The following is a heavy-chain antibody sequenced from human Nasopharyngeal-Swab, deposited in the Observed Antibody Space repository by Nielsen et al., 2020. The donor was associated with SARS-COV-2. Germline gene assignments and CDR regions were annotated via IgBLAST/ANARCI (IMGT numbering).Heavy chain of an antibody. CDR2: INPSSGGT. Sequence: ASVKVSCKASGYTFTGYYMHWVRQAPGQGLEWMGWINPSSGGTNYAQKFQGRVTMTRDTSISTAYMELSSLRSEDTAVYYCARDRDYYDSSGYYFGWFDPWGQGTLVTVSS. V-gene: IGHV1-2*02. CDR1: GYTFTGYY. J-gene: IGHJ5*02. D-gene: IGHD3-22*01. CDR3: ARDRDYYDSSGYYFGWFDP.